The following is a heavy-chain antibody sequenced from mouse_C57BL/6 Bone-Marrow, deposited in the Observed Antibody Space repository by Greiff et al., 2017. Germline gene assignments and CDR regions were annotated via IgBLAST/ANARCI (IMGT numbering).Heavy chain of an antibody. CDR3: ARHYGYFDV. V-gene: IGHV1-15*01. CDR2: IDPETGGT. Sequence: QVQLQQSGAELVRPGASVTLSCKASGYTFTDYEMHWVKQTPVHGLEWIGAIDPETGGTAYNQKFKGKATLTADKSSSTAYMQFSSLTSEDSAIYYCARHYGYFDVWGTGSTVTVSS. J-gene: IGHJ1*03. CDR1: GYTFTDYE.